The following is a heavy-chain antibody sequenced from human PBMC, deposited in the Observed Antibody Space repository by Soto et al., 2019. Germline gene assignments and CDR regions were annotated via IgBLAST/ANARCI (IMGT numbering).Heavy chain of an antibody. V-gene: IGHV3-23*01. CDR1: GFTFSSYA. CDR2: SRGGGSST. CDR3: ARAQGGFAY. D-gene: IGHD3-16*01. Sequence: EVQLLESGGGLVQPGGSLRLSCEASGFTFSSYAMNWVRQAPGKGLEWVSASRGGGSSTYYADSVKGRFTISRDNSKNTLHLQMDSLRAEDTSVNYCARAQGGFAYWGQGTLVTVSS. J-gene: IGHJ4*02.